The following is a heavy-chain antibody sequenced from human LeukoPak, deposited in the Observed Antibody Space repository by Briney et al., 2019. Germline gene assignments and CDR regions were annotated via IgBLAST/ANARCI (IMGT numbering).Heavy chain of an antibody. CDR2: ISPGDSDT. Sequence: SGESLKISCKSSGYSFTGYWIGWLRQMPGKGLEWMGIISPGDSDTRYSPSFQGQVTMSADKSINTAYLQWGSLKASDTAMYYCARGRGATVITNFDYWGQGTLVSVSS. D-gene: IGHD4-23*01. CDR3: ARGRGATVITNFDY. J-gene: IGHJ4*02. CDR1: GYSFTGYW. V-gene: IGHV5-51*01.